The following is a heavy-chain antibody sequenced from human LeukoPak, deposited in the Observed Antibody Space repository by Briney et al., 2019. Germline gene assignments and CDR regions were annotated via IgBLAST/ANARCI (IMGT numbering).Heavy chain of an antibody. J-gene: IGHJ5*02. CDR1: GFTFSSCG. Sequence: GRSLRPSCAASGFTFSSCGMHWVRQAPGKGLDWVAYIRNDASNTYYADSVKGRFSISRDNSKNTLYLQMNSLIPEDTAVYYCAKRAGSAWSAGAWGQGTLVTVSS. CDR3: AKRAGSAWSAGA. D-gene: IGHD3-10*01. V-gene: IGHV3-30*02. CDR2: IRNDASNT.